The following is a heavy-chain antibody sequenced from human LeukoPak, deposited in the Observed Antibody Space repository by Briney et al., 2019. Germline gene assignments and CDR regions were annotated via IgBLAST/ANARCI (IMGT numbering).Heavy chain of an antibody. D-gene: IGHD6-13*01. J-gene: IGHJ5*02. CDR3: ASDLAAAGTSNWFDP. CDR1: GGSISSGGYY. Sequence: PTETLSLTCTVSGGSISSGGYYWSWIRQPPGKGLEWIGYIYHSGSTYYNPSLKSRVTISVDRSKNQFSLKLSSVTAADTAVYYCASDLAAAGTSNWFDPWGQGTLVTVSS. V-gene: IGHV4-30-2*01. CDR2: IYHSGST.